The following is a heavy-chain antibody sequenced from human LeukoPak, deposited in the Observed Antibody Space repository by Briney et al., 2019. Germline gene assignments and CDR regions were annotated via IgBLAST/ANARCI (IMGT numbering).Heavy chain of an antibody. CDR3: ARDTYYYGSGSYRLDY. Sequence: PSETLSLTCTVSGGSISSYYWSWIRQPPGKGLEWIGRIHTSGSTNYNPSLKSRVTMSVDTSKNQFSLKLSSVTAADTAVYYCARDTYYYGSGSYRLDYWGQGTLVTVSS. V-gene: IGHV4-4*07. CDR1: GGSISSYY. J-gene: IGHJ4*02. D-gene: IGHD3-10*01. CDR2: IHTSGST.